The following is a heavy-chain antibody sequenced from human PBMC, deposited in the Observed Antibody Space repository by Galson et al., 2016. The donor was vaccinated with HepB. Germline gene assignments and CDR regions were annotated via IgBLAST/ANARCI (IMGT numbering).Heavy chain of an antibody. D-gene: IGHD5-24*01. J-gene: IGHJ2*01. CDR3: AREVGQLGYWYFDL. CDR1: GFIFRNHD. CDR2: VDIHGVP. V-gene: IGHV3-13*05. Sequence: SLRLSCAASGFIFRNHDIHWVRQATGKRLEWVSAVDIHGVPYYSDSVKGRFTVSRENSKNSLYLEMNSLGAGDTAIYSCAREVGQLGYWYFDLWGRGSLVTVSS.